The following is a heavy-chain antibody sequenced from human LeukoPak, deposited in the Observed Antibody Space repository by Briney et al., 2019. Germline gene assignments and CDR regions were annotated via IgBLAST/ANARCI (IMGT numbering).Heavy chain of an antibody. D-gene: IGHD2-15*01. CDR1: GHTFTSYG. CDR3: ARQPSYCSGGICYGDS. CDR2: INPSSGGT. V-gene: IGHV1-2*02. J-gene: IGHJ4*02. Sequence: ASVKVSCKASGHTFTSYGISWVRQAPGQGLEWMGWINPSSGGTIYAQKFQGRVSMTRDTSISTAYMELTRLRSDDTAVYYCARQPSYCSGGICYGDSWGQGTLLTVSS.